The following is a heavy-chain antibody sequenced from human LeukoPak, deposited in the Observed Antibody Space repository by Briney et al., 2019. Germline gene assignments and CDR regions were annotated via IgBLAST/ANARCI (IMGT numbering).Heavy chain of an antibody. CDR1: GFTFSSYA. J-gene: IGHJ4*02. CDR3: ARGLRLGELSLSYYFDY. D-gene: IGHD3-16*02. Sequence: GGSLRLSCAASGFTFSSYAMHWVRQAPGKGLEWVAVISYDGSNKYNADSVKGRFTISRDNSKNTLYLQMNSLRAEDTAVYYCARGLRLGELSLSYYFDYWGQGTLVTVSS. CDR2: ISYDGSNK. V-gene: IGHV3-30*01.